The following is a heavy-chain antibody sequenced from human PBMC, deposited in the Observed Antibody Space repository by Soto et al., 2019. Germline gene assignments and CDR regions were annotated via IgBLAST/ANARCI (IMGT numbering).Heavy chain of an antibody. Sequence: QLQLQESGPGLVKPSETLSLTCTVSGGSISSSSYYWGWIRQPPGKGLEWIGSIYYSGSTNYNPSLKSLVTISVAHSKYQVSLKLSSVTAADTAVSYWARQASPYYYYGMDVWGQGTTVTVSS. J-gene: IGHJ6*02. CDR2: IYYSGST. V-gene: IGHV4-39*01. CDR3: ARQASPYYYYGMDV. CDR1: GGSISSSSYY.